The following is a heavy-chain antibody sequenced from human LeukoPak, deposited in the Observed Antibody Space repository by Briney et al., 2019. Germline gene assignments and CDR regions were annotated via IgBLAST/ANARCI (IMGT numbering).Heavy chain of an antibody. J-gene: IGHJ4*02. V-gene: IGHV3-30*03. CDR2: IAYDGSSK. CDR1: GFTFSSYG. CDR3: TTSGYDWVERYYFDY. D-gene: IGHD5-12*01. Sequence: GRSLRLSCTASGFTFSSYGMHWVRQAPGKGLEWVAIIAYDGSSKYYADSVKGRFTISRDNAKNTLYLQMNSLKTEDTAVYFCTTSGYDWVERYYFDYWGQGTLLTVSS.